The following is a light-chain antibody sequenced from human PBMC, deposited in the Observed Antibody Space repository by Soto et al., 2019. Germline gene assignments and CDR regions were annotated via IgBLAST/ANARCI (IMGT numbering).Light chain of an antibody. J-gene: IGLJ1*01. Sequence: QSALTQPASVSGSPGQSITISCTGTSSDVGAYNFVSWYQHHPGRAPKLIIYEVTIRPSGVSNRFSGSKSGNTASLTISGLQAEDEADYYCNSYTSRYTFVLGTGTKLTVL. CDR1: SSDVGAYNF. CDR3: NSYTSRYTFV. V-gene: IGLV2-14*01. CDR2: EVT.